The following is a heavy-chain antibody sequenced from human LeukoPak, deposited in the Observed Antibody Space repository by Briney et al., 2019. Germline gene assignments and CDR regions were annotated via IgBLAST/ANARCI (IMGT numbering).Heavy chain of an antibody. CDR1: GFTFSGSG. Sequence: GGSLRLSCAASGFTFSGSGMHWVRQAPGKGLEWVAFIRNDGTNKYYAESVKGRFTISRDNSKNTLYLQMNSLRAEDTAVYYCAKGTSYNWNDGWFDPWGNGILVTVSS. D-gene: IGHD1-20*01. CDR3: AKGTSYNWNDGWFDP. CDR2: IRNDGTNK. J-gene: IGHJ5*02. V-gene: IGHV3-30*02.